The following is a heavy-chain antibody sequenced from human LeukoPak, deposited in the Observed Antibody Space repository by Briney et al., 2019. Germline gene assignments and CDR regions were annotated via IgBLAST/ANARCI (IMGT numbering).Heavy chain of an antibody. CDR3: ARGAGWSHYDSSGYREDAFDI. V-gene: IGHV4-34*01. CDR2: INHSGST. J-gene: IGHJ3*02. Sequence: SETLSLTCAVYGGSFSGYYWSWIRQPRGKGLEWIGEINHSGSTNYNPSLKSRVTISVDTSKNQFSLKLSSVTAADTAVYYCARGAGWSHYDSSGYREDAFDIWGQGTMVTVSS. CDR1: GGSFSGYY. D-gene: IGHD3-22*01.